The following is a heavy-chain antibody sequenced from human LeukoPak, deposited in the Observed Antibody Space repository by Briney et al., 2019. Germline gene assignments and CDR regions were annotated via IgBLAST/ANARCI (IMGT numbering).Heavy chain of an antibody. CDR1: GGSISSYY. D-gene: IGHD5-12*01. V-gene: IGHV4-59*01. CDR3: ARMSGYPMEAFDY. Sequence: PSETLSLTCTVSGGSISSYYWSWMRQPPGKGLEWIGYIYYTGSTNYNPSLKSRVTISVDTSKNQFSLRLSSVTAADTALYYCARMSGYPMEAFDYWGQGTLVTVSS. J-gene: IGHJ4*02. CDR2: IYYTGST.